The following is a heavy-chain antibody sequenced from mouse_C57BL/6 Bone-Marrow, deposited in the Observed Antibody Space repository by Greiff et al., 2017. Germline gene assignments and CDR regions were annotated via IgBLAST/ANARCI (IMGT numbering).Heavy chain of an antibody. CDR3: TRWGWLPAWFAY. D-gene: IGHD2-3*01. Sequence: QVQLQQSGAELVRPGASVTLSCKASGYTFTDYEMHWVKQTPVHGLEWIGAIDPETGGTAYNQKFKGKAILTADKSSSTAYMALRSLTSEDSAVYYCTRWGWLPAWFAYWGQGTLVTVSA. CDR2: IDPETGGT. CDR1: GYTFTDYE. V-gene: IGHV1-15*01. J-gene: IGHJ3*01.